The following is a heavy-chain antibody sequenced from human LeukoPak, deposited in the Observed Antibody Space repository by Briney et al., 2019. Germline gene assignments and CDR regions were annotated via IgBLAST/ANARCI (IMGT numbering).Heavy chain of an antibody. CDR3: ARGFQGVYDY. J-gene: IGHJ4*02. V-gene: IGHV4-4*07. Sequence: SETLTLTCSVSNGSMRSYYWTWIRQPAGKGLEWVGRLFDARKVNYNPSLGGRVTMSMDTSKNQFSLRMTSVTAADTAVYYCARGFQGVYDYWGQGALVIVSS. CDR2: LFDARKV. D-gene: IGHD5/OR15-5a*01. CDR1: NGSMRSYY.